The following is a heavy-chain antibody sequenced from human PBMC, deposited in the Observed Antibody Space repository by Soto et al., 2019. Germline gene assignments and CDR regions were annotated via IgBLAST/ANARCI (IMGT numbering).Heavy chain of an antibody. V-gene: IGHV1-69*01. Sequence: QVQLVQSGAEVKKPGSSVKVSCKASGGTFSSYAISWVRQAPGQGLEWMGGIIPIFGTANYAQKFQGRVTITADESTSTAYMELSRLRSEDTAVYYCARDSRIVGATTPAYNWFDPWGQGTLVTVSS. CDR2: IIPIFGTA. J-gene: IGHJ5*02. CDR3: ARDSRIVGATTPAYNWFDP. CDR1: GGTFSSYA. D-gene: IGHD1-26*01.